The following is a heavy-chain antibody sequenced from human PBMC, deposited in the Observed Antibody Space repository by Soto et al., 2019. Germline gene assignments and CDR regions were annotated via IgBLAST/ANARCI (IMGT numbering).Heavy chain of an antibody. D-gene: IGHD5-18*01. CDR3: ANDLGKSSYGKYYCMDV. J-gene: IGHJ6*02. CDR1: GFTFSSYG. Sequence: QVQLVESGGGVVQPGRSLRLSCAASGFTFSSYGMHWVRQAPGKGLEWVAVISYDGSNKYYADSVKGRFTISRDNSKNTLYLQMNSLRAEDTDVYYCANDLGKSSYGKYYCMDVWGRGTTVTVAS. V-gene: IGHV3-30*18. CDR2: ISYDGSNK.